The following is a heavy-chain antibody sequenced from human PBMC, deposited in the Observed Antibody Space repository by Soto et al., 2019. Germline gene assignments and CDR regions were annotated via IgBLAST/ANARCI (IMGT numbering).Heavy chain of an antibody. CDR3: ARDIFMDSNGYYYYGMDV. CDR2: ISYDGSNK. V-gene: IGHV3-30-3*01. Sequence: GGSLRLSCAASGFTFSSYAMHWVRQAPGKGLEWVAVISYDGSNKYYADSVKGRFTISRDNSKNTLYLQMNSLRAEDTAVYYCARDIFMDSNGYYYYGMDVGGQGTRVTVS. J-gene: IGHJ6*02. D-gene: IGHD4-4*01. CDR1: GFTFSSYA.